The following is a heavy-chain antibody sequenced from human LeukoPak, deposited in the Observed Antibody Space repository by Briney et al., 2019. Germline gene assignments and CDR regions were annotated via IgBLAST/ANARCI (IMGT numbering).Heavy chain of an antibody. CDR2: ISSSSSYM. J-gene: IGHJ4*02. Sequence: GGSLRLSCAASGFTFSSYTMSWVRQAPGKGLEWVSSISSSSSYMHYADSLKGRFTISRDNAKSSVHLQMNSLRAEDTSVYYCARAMTDSGYDGSFDCWGQGTLVTVSS. V-gene: IGHV3-21*01. CDR1: GFTFSSYT. CDR3: ARAMTDSGYDGSFDC. D-gene: IGHD5-12*01.